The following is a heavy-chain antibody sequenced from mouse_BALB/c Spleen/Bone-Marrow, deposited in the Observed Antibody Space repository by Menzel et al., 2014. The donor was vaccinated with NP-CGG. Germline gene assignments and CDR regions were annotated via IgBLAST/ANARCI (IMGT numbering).Heavy chain of an antibody. CDR2: IYYSGTI. CDR1: GISITTGNYR. V-gene: IGHV3-5*02. D-gene: IGHD3-3*01. J-gene: IGHJ2*01. Sequence: DVQLQESGPGLVKPSQTVSLTCTVTGISITTGNYRWSWIRQFPGNKLERIGYIYYSGTITYNPSLTSRTTITRDTSKNQFFLEMNSLTAEDTATYYCARDGGDVDFDYWGQGTTLTVSS. CDR3: ARDGGDVDFDY.